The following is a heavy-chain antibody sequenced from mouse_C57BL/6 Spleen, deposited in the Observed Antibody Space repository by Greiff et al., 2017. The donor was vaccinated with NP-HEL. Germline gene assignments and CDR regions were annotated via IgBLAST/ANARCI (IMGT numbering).Heavy chain of an antibody. CDR1: GYSFTSYY. D-gene: IGHD3-3*01. CDR3: AGGHPYYFDY. J-gene: IGHJ2*01. V-gene: IGHV1-66*01. CDR2: LYPGSGTT. Sequence: QVQLQQSGPELVKPGASVKISCKASGYSFTSYYIHWVTQRPGQGLEWIGWLYPGSGTTKYNEKFKGKATLTADTSSSTAYVQLSSLTSEDSAVYYCAGGHPYYFDYWGQGTTLSVSS.